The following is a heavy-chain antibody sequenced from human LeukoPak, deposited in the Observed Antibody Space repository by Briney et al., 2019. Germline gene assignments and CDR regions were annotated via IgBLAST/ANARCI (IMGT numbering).Heavy chain of an antibody. V-gene: IGHV3-48*01. CDR2: ISSSSSTI. J-gene: IGHJ6*02. CDR1: GFTFSSYS. Sequence: GGSLRLSCAASGFTFSSYSMNGVRQAPGKGLEWVSYISSSSSTIYYADSVKGRFTISRDNAKNSLYLQMNSLRAEDTAVYYCARDPPDYIYGMDVWGQGTAVTVSS. CDR3: ARDPPDYIYGMDV.